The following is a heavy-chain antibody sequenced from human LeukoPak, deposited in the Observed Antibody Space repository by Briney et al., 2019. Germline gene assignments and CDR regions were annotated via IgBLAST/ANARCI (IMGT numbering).Heavy chain of an antibody. D-gene: IGHD3-16*01. CDR1: GGTFSSYA. J-gene: IGHJ4*02. Sequence: GASVKVSCKASGGTFSSYAISWVRQAPGQGLEWMGRIIPILGIANYAQKFQGRVTITADKSTSTAYMVLSSRRSEDTAVYYLERERFVLGGAIDYWGQGNLVTVSS. V-gene: IGHV1-69*04. CDR3: ERERFVLGGAIDY. CDR2: IIPILGIA.